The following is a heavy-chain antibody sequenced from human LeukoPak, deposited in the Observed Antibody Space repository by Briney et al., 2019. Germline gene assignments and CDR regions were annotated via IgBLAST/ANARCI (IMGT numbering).Heavy chain of an antibody. J-gene: IGHJ4*02. V-gene: IGHV3-21*01. Sequence: PGGSLRLSCAASGCTFSSYSMNWVRQAPGKGLEWVSSISSSSSYIYYADSVKGRFTISRDNAKNSLYLQMNSLRAEDTAVYYCARASSQRLWFGELEGGYFDYWGQGTLVTVSS. CDR2: ISSSSSYI. CDR3: ARASSQRLWFGELEGGYFDY. D-gene: IGHD3-10*01. CDR1: GCTFSSYS.